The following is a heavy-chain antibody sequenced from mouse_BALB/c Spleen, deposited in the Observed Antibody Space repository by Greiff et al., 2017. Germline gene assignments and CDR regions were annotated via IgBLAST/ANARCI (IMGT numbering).Heavy chain of an antibody. CDR2: IYPSDSYT. V-gene: IGHV1-69*02. Sequence: QVQLQQPGAELVRPGASVKLSCKASGYTFTSYWINWVKQRPGQGLEWIGNIYPSDSYTNYNQKFKDKATLTADKSSSTAYMQLSSLTSEDSAVYYCARTTGYGWYFDVWGAGTTVTVSS. CDR3: ARTTGYGWYFDV. J-gene: IGHJ1*01. CDR1: GYTFTSYW. D-gene: IGHD1-2*01.